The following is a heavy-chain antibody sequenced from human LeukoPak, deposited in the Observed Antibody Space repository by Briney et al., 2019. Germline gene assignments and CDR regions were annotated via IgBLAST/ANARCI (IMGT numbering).Heavy chain of an antibody. V-gene: IGHV3-21*01. D-gene: IGHD5-24*01. CDR1: GFTFSSYS. J-gene: IGHJ4*02. CDR3: ARDLGRRGGYNYDY. CDR2: ISSSSSYI. Sequence: GGSLRLSCAASGFTFSSYSMNWVRQAPGKGLEWVSSISSSSSYIYYADSVQGRFTISRDNAKNSLYLQMNSLRAEDTAVYYCARDLGRRGGYNYDYWGQGTLVTVSS.